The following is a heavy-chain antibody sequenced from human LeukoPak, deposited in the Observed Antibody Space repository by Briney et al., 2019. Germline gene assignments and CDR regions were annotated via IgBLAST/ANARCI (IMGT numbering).Heavy chain of an antibody. V-gene: IGHV1-69*05. J-gene: IGHJ4*02. D-gene: IGHD5-18*01. CDR2: IIPIFGTA. CDR3: ASSPRGYSYGTYFDY. Sequence: GASVKVSCKASGGTFSSYAISWVRQAPGQGLEWMGGIIPIFGTANYAQKFQGRVTITTDESTSTAYTELSSLRSEDTAVYYCASSPRGYSYGTYFDYWGQGTLVTVSS. CDR1: GGTFSSYA.